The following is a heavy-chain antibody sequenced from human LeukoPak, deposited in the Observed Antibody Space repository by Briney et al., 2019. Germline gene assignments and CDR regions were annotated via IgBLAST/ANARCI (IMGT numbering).Heavy chain of an antibody. CDR1: GFTFSSYA. Sequence: GGSLRLSCAASGFTFSSYAMHWVRQAPGKGLEWVAVISYDGSNKYYADSVKGRFTISRDNSKNTLYLQMNSLRAEDTAVYYCARETYYYDSSGPDDDAFDIWGQGTMVTVSS. D-gene: IGHD3-22*01. CDR2: ISYDGSNK. V-gene: IGHV3-30-3*01. CDR3: ARETYYYDSSGPDDDAFDI. J-gene: IGHJ3*02.